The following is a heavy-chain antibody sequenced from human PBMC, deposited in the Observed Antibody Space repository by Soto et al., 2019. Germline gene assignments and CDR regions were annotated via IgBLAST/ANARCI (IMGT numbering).Heavy chain of an antibody. D-gene: IGHD3-22*01. Sequence: EVQLLESGGGLVQPGGSLRLSCAASGFTFSSYAMSWVRQAPGKGLEWVSAISGSGGSTYYADSVKGRFTISRDNYKSTLSRQMNSRRAEDTAVYYCAKADSSGYYKRSGYAWYFQHCGQGTLVTVSS. CDR3: AKADSSGYYKRSGYAWYFQH. J-gene: IGHJ1*01. CDR1: GFTFSSYA. CDR2: ISGSGGST. V-gene: IGHV3-23*01.